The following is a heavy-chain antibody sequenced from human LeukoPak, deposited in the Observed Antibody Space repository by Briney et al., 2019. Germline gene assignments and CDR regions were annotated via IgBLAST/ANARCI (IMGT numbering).Heavy chain of an antibody. D-gene: IGHD3-3*01. CDR3: AGGFPSHYYYYYMDV. CDR1: GFTFSDYY. CDR2: ISSSGSTI. J-gene: IGHJ6*03. V-gene: IGHV3-11*01. Sequence: GGSLRLSCAASGFTFSDYYMSWIRQAPGKGLEWVSYISSSGSTIYYADSVKGRFTISRDNAKNSLYLQMNSLRAEDTAVYYCAGGFPSHYYYYYMDVWGKGTTVTVSS.